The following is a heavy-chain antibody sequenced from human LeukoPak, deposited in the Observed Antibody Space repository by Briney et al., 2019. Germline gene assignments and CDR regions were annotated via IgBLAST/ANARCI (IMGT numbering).Heavy chain of an antibody. J-gene: IGHJ4*02. CDR3: ARKDGDY. V-gene: IGHV4-4*07. Sequence: SEPLSLTCTASGASISAFHWTWFRQPPGKGLEWIGLIYSSGSTLFNPSLKSRVAMSVDLTKNQLSLKLTSVTAADTAMYYCARKDGDYWGRGTLLTVSS. CDR2: IYSSGST. CDR1: GASISAFH.